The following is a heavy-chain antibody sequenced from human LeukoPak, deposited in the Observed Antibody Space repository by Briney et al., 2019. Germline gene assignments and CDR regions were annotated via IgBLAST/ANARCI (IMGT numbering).Heavy chain of an antibody. V-gene: IGHV3-23*01. CDR2: ISGSGGRT. J-gene: IGHJ5*02. CDR1: GFTFSSYA. D-gene: IGHD3-22*01. CDR3: AKGPYYYDSSGYSRRWFDP. Sequence: GGSLRLSCAASGFTFSSYAMSWVRQAPGKGLGWVSAISGSGGRTYYADSVKGRFTISRDNSKNTLYLQMNSLRAEDTAVYYCAKGPYYYDSSGYSRRWFDPWGQGILVTVSS.